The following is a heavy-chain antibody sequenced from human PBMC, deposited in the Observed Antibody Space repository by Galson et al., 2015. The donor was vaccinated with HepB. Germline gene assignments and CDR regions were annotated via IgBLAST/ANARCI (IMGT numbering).Heavy chain of an antibody. V-gene: IGHV3-48*01. CDR2: ISGTGDTI. Sequence: SLRLSCAASGFTFSTYSMNWVRQAPGKGLEWVSYISGTGDTIYYADSVKGRFTVSRDNAKNALYLQTNILTAEDTAVYYCAREAPRPMPIDCWGQGTLVTVSS. CDR1: GFTFSTYS. CDR3: AREAPRPMPIDC. D-gene: IGHD6-6*01. J-gene: IGHJ4*02.